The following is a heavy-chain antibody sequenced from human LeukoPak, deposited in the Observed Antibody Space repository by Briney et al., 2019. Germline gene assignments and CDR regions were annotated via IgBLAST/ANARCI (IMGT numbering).Heavy chain of an antibody. CDR3: KNSWDPGRFDP. J-gene: IGHJ5*02. CDR2: IYYSGST. Sequence: SETLSLTCTVSGGSISSYYWSWIRQPPWKGLEWIGYIYYSGSTKYNPSLKSRVNISVDKSKKQFSLKLSYVTAADAAGYYWKNSWDPGRFDPWGQGTLVTVSS. CDR1: GGSISSYY. V-gene: IGHV4-59*01. D-gene: IGHD6-13*01.